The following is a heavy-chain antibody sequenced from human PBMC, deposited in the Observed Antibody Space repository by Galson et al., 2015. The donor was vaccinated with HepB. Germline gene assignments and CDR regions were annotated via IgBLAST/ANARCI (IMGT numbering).Heavy chain of an antibody. CDR3: ATYCSGGSCYSPNDYYYGMDV. J-gene: IGHJ6*02. Sequence: SVKVSCKASGYTFTSYVMHWVRRAPGQRLEWMGWVDGGDGNTKYSQKFQGRVTVTRDTSASTAYMELSSLRSEDTAVYYCATYCSGGSCYSPNDYYYGMDVWGQGTTVTVSS. CDR1: GYTFTSYV. CDR2: VDGGDGNT. V-gene: IGHV1-3*01. D-gene: IGHD2-15*01.